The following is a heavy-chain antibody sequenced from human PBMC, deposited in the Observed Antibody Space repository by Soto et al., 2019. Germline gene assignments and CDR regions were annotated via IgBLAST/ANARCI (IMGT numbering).Heavy chain of an antibody. V-gene: IGHV3-30*18. CDR2: ISYDGRNK. CDR1: GFTFSNYG. Sequence: QVHLVESGGGVVQPGTSLRLSCAASGFTFSNYGIHWVRQAPGKGLEWVAVISYDGRNKFYADSVQGRFTISRDNSKNTLYLQMNSLRAEDTALYYCAKDLKPWLGRYFYDGLDVWGLGTTVTVSS. CDR3: AKDLKPWLGRYFYDGLDV. J-gene: IGHJ6*02. D-gene: IGHD6-19*01.